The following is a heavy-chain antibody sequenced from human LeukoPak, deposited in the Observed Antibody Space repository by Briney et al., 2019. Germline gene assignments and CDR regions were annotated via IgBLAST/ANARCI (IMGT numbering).Heavy chain of an antibody. V-gene: IGHV3-43*02. CDR3: STWAFYHGLDV. CDR2: IHADGGRT. J-gene: IGHJ6*02. Sequence: QPGGSLRLSCAASGLAFADYAMHWVRQIPGKGLECVAHIHADGGRTFYADSVKGRFTVSRDNGKNSLFLQMDSLTSDDTALYYCSTWAFYHGLDVWGQGATVIVSS. D-gene: IGHD2/OR15-2a*01. CDR1: GLAFADYA.